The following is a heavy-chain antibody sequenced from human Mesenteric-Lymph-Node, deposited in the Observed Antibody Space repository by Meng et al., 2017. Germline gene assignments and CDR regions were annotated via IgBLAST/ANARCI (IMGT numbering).Heavy chain of an antibody. V-gene: IGHV4-4*02. CDR2: TSHSGST. CDR3: ARVGWRQWSFDL. J-gene: IGHJ2*01. Sequence: GQLRGWGADVVKPSGTLSLTCAVSVVCITNQNWWAWVRQPPGKGLEWIGETSHSGSTNYSPSLKSRVTISLDKSKNQLSLKLNSVTAADTAVYYCARVGWRQWSFDLWGRGTLVTVSS. D-gene: IGHD5-18*01. CDR1: VVCITNQNW.